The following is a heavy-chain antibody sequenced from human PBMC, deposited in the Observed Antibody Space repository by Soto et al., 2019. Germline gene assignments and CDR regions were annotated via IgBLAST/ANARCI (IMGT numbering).Heavy chain of an antibody. CDR3: ARMDPRGYDFAY. CDR2: VYYSGST. V-gene: IGHV4-61*01. J-gene: IGHJ4*02. Sequence: SETLSLTCTVSGGSVSSDSYYWAWIRQPPGKGLEWIGYVYYSGSTNYNPSPKSRVTISIDTSKNQFSLKLTSVTAADTGVYYCARMDPRGYDFAYWGQGALVTVSS. CDR1: GGSVSSDSYY. D-gene: IGHD5-12*01.